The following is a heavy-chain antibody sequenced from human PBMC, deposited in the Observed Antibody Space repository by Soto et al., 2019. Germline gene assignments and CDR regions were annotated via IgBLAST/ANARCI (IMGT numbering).Heavy chain of an antibody. CDR1: GGFISNSDYF. CDR3: ARGSDVLARGATFFDS. J-gene: IGHJ4*02. Sequence: PSETLSLTCNVSGGFISNSDYFWSWIRQSPGKGLECIGYSSSSGNTYYNPSLRSRATLSVDRSKNQFSLRLTSVTVEDTAIYYCARGSDVLARGATFFDSWGQGSLVTSPQ. CDR2: SSSSGNT. D-gene: IGHD3-10*01. V-gene: IGHV4-30-4*01.